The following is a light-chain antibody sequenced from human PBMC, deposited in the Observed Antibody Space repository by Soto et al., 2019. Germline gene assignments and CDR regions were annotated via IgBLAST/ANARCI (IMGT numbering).Light chain of an antibody. V-gene: IGKV3-20*01. J-gene: IGKJ2*01. CDR3: QQYGSSPYT. CDR2: GVS. Sequence: EIVLTQSPGTLSLSPGERATLSCRASQSVSSSSLAWYQQKPVQAPRLLIYGVSSRATGIPDRFSGSGSGTDFTLTISRLEPEDFAVYYCQQYGSSPYTFGQGTKLEIK. CDR1: QSVSSSS.